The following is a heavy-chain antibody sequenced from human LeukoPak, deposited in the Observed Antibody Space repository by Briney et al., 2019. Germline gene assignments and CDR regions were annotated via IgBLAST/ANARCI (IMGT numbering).Heavy chain of an antibody. CDR2: IYHTGST. Sequence: SETLSLTCAVSGGSISSGGYSWSWIRQPPGKGLEWIGYIYHTGSTYYNPSLKSRVTISVDRSKNHFSLRLSSVTAADTAVYYCARGRPPDHDILTGLSGGAFDIWGQGTMVTVSS. CDR1: GGSISSGGYS. V-gene: IGHV4-30-2*01. J-gene: IGHJ3*02. D-gene: IGHD3-9*01. CDR3: ARGRPPDHDILTGLSGGAFDI.